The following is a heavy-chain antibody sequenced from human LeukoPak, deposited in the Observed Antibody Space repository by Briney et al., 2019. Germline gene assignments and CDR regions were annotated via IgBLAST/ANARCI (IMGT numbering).Heavy chain of an antibody. Sequence: SQTLSLTCTVSGGSISSYYWSWIRQPAGKGLEWIGRIYTSGSTNYNPSLKSRVTMSVDTSKNQFSLKLSSVTAADTAVYYCARDQVFWSGYHWFDPWGQGTLVTVSS. V-gene: IGHV4-4*07. CDR2: IYTSGST. CDR3: ARDQVFWSGYHWFDP. CDR1: GGSISSYY. J-gene: IGHJ5*02. D-gene: IGHD3-3*01.